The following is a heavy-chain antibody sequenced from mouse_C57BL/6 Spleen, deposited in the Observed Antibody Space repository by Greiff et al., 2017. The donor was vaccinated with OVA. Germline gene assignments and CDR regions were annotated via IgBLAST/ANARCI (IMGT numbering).Heavy chain of an antibody. Sequence: QVQLQQPGAELVMPGASVKLSCKASGYTFTSYWMHWVKQRPGQGLEWIGEIDPSDSYTNYNQKFKGKSTLTVDKSSSTAYMQLSSLTSEDSAVDYCAGSYYGSSQGFAYWGQGTLVTVSA. CDR3: AGSYYGSSQGFAY. V-gene: IGHV1-69*01. D-gene: IGHD1-1*01. CDR1: GYTFTSYW. CDR2: IDPSDSYT. J-gene: IGHJ3*01.